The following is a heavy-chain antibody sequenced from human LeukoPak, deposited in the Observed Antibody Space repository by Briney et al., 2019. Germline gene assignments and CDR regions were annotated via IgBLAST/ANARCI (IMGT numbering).Heavy chain of an antibody. CDR3: ARDHGYARSPFAAFDI. Sequence: GASVKVSCKASGGTFSSYAISWVRQAPGQGLEWMGRIIPILGIANYAQKFQGRVTITADNSTSTAYMELSSLRSEDTAVYYCARDHGYARSPFAAFDIWGQGTMVTVSS. V-gene: IGHV1-69*10. D-gene: IGHD5-18*01. CDR1: GGTFSSYA. CDR2: IIPILGIA. J-gene: IGHJ3*02.